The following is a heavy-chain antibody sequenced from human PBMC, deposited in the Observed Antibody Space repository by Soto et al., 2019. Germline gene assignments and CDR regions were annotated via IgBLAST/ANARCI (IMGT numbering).Heavy chain of an antibody. V-gene: IGHV3-33*01. CDR2: IWYDGSNK. Sequence: GGSLRLSCAASGFTFSSYGMHWVRQAPGKGLEWVAVIWYDGSNKYYADSVKGRFTISRDNSKNTLYLQMNSMRAEDTAVYYCARDNRRSVPYYGLDVWGQGTTVTVSS. CDR3: ARDNRRSVPYYGLDV. D-gene: IGHD3-3*01. CDR1: GFTFSSYG. J-gene: IGHJ6*02.